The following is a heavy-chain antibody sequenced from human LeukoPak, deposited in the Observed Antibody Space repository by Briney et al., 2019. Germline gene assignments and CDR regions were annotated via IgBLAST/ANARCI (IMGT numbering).Heavy chain of an antibody. CDR3: ARHSGDIVVVPAAPLYY. J-gene: IGHJ4*02. CDR2: IYYSGST. D-gene: IGHD2-2*01. V-gene: IGHV4-59*08. Sequence: SETLSLTCTVSGGSISSYHWSWIRQPPGKGLEWIGYIYYSGSTNYNPSLKSRVTISVDTSKNQFSLKLSSVTAADTAVYYCARHSGDIVVVPAAPLYYWGQGTLVTVSS. CDR1: GGSISSYH.